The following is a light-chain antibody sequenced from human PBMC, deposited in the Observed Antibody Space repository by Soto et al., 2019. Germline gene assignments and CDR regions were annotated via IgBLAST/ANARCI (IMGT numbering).Light chain of an antibody. V-gene: IGKV3-20*01. CDR3: QQYGSSPPLT. CDR1: QSVSSSY. CDR2: GAY. J-gene: IGKJ4*01. Sequence: EIVLTQSPGTLSLSPGERATLSCRGSQSVSSSYLAWYQQKPGQAPRLLIYGAYSRATGIPDGFSGSGSGTDFTLTISRLEPEDFAVYYCQQYGSSPPLTCGGGTKVDIK.